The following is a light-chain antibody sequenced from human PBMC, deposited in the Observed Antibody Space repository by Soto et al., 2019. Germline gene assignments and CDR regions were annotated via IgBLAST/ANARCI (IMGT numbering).Light chain of an antibody. CDR1: QGNRSD. J-gene: IGKJ2*02. V-gene: IGKV1-6*01. Sequence: AIQVTQSPSSLSSSVGDRVTITCRATQGNRSDLGWYQQKPGKAPKLLIYAAYDLQAEVPSRFSGSGSGTDFTLTISSLQAEDFATSYCLQDHDYQWTFGQGTKLEIK. CDR3: LQDHDYQWT. CDR2: AAY.